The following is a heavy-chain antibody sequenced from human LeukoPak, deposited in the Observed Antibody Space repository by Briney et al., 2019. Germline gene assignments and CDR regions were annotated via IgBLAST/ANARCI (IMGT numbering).Heavy chain of an antibody. CDR2: ISAYNGNT. D-gene: IGHD3-22*01. CDR1: GYTFTSYG. CDR3: ARGLGRWDTMIVVVYFDY. V-gene: IGHV1-18*01. J-gene: IGHJ4*02. Sequence: ASVKVSCKASGYTFTSYGISWVRQAPGQGLEWMGWISAYNGNTNYAQKLQGRVTMTRDTSTSTVYMELSSLRSEDTAVYYCARGLGRWDTMIVVVYFDYWGQGTLVTVSS.